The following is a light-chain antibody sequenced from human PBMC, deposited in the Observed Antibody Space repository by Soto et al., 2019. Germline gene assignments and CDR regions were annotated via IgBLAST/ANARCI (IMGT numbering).Light chain of an antibody. Sequence: QSVVTQPASVSVSPGQSITISCTGTSSDVGGYNYVSWYQQYPGRVPKLLIYKVSDRPSGISNRFSGSKSGNTASLTISGLQAEDEADYFCTSPTPGSLYVFGSGTKVTVL. CDR3: TSPTPGSLYV. CDR2: KVS. V-gene: IGLV2-14*01. CDR1: SSDVGGYNY. J-gene: IGLJ1*01.